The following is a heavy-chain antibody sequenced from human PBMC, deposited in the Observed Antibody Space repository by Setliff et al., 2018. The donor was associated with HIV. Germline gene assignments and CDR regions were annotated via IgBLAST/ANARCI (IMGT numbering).Heavy chain of an antibody. Sequence: SETLSLTCAVYGGSFSGSYWSWIRQPPGKGLEWIGEINHSGSTNYNPSLKSRVTISVDTSKNQFSLKLSSVTAADTAVYYCARGAIQLWLRSYYYMDVWGKGTTVTVSS. D-gene: IGHD5-18*01. CDR2: INHSGST. CDR3: ARGAIQLWLRSYYYMDV. J-gene: IGHJ6*03. V-gene: IGHV4-34*01. CDR1: GGSFSGSY.